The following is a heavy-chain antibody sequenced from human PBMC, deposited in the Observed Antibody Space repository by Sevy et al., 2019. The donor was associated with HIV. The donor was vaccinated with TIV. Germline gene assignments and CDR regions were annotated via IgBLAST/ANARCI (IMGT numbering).Heavy chain of an antibody. CDR3: ARVLGSGSLWPPQYYYYYGMDV. V-gene: IGHV4-31*03. CDR2: IYYSGST. D-gene: IGHD3-10*02. CDR1: GGSISSGGYY. Sequence: SETLSLTCTVSGGSISSGGYYWSWIRQHPGKGLEWIGYIYYSGSTYYNPSLKSRVTISVDTSKNQFSLKLSSVTAADTAVYYCARVLGSGSLWPPQYYYYYGMDVWGQGTTVTVSS. J-gene: IGHJ6*02.